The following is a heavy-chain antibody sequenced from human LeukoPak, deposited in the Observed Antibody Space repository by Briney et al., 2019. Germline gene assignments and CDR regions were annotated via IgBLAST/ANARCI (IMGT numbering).Heavy chain of an antibody. J-gene: IGHJ6*01. D-gene: IGHD2-8*01. CDR2: INQDGRET. Sequence: GGSLRLSCEASGFTFSRHWMSWVRQVPGKRLELVANINQDGRETYYLDSVKGRFTISRDNAKNSLFLQMNSLRVEDTGVYYCTRDNDRKEVWGEGNMVTVSS. V-gene: IGHV3-7*01. CDR1: GFTFSRHW. CDR3: TRDNDRKEV.